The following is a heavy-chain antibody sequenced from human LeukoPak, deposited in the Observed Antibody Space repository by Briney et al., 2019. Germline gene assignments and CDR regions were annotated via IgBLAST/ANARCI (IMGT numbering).Heavy chain of an antibody. D-gene: IGHD2-2*01. CDR3: ARGAKVYCSSTSCLGAFDI. CDR2: IYYSGST. J-gene: IGHJ3*02. Sequence: PSETLSLTCTVSGGSISSGDYYWSWIRQPPGKGLEWIGYIYYSGSTYYNPSLKSRVTISVDTSKNQFSLKLSSVTAADTAVYYCARGAKVYCSSTSCLGAFDIWGQGTMVTVYS. CDR1: GGSISSGDYY. V-gene: IGHV4-30-4*01.